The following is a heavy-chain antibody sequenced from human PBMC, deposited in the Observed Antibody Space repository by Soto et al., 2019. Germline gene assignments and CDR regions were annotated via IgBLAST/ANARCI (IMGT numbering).Heavy chain of an antibody. D-gene: IGHD5-12*01. Sequence: GGSLRLSCAASGVTFSGDAMSWVRQAPGKGLEWVSAISGSGGSTSYAASVQGRFTISRDNSKNTLYLQMNSLRAEDTAVYYCAKDLVAKKSLNNDAFDIWGQGTMVTVSS. J-gene: IGHJ3*02. CDR1: GVTFSGDA. V-gene: IGHV3-23*01. CDR3: AKDLVAKKSLNNDAFDI. CDR2: ISGSGGST.